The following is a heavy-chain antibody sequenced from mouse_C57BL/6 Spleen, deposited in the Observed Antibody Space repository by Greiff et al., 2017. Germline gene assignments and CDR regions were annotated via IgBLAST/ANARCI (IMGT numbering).Heavy chain of an antibody. CDR1: GYTFTSYW. CDR2: IYPSDSET. CDR3: ARERLGFDY. D-gene: IGHD3-2*02. V-gene: IGHV1-61*01. J-gene: IGHJ2*01. Sequence: QVQLQQPGAELVGPGSSVKLSCKASGYTFTSYWMDWVKQRPGQGLEWIGNIYPSDSETHYNQKFKVKATLTVDKSSSTAYMQLSSLTSEDSAVYYCARERLGFDYWGQGTTLTVSS.